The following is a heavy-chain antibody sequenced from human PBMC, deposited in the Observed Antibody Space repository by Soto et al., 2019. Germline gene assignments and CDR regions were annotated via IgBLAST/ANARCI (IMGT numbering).Heavy chain of an antibody. CDR3: ARRNPSYYDSSGCYRLGIKAFDI. J-gene: IGHJ3*02. Sequence: GGALRLSCAAFGCPCSIYGINWVTQAPGKLLDCASVIWYDGSNKYYADSVKVRFTISRDNSKNTLYLQMNSLGAEDTAVYYCARRNPSYYDSSGCYRLGIKAFDIWGQGTMV. CDR1: GCPCSIYG. CDR2: IWYDGSNK. D-gene: IGHD3-22*01. V-gene: IGHV3-33*01.